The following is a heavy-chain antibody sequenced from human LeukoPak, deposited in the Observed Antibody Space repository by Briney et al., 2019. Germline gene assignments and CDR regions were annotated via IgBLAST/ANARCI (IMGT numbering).Heavy chain of an antibody. CDR2: ISGRSNTI. J-gene: IGHJ4*02. D-gene: IGHD6-13*01. CDR1: GFAFSSYS. CDR3: AKDKQQLVGPFDY. V-gene: IGHV3-48*04. Sequence: GGSLRLSCAASGFAFSSYSMNWVRQAPGGGLEWVSYISGRSNTIYYADSVKGRFTISRDNAKNSLYLQMHSLRAEDTAVYYCAKDKQQLVGPFDYWGQGPLVTVSS.